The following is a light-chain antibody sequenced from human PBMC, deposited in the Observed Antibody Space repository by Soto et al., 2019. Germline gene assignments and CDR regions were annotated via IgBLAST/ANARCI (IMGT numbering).Light chain of an antibody. J-gene: IGLJ2*01. CDR3: AAWDDSLNGVV. CDR2: YDD. V-gene: IGLV1-36*01. CDR1: SSNIGNNA. Sequence: VLTQPPSVSEAPRQRVTISCSGSSSNIGNNAVNWYQQLPGKAPKLLIYYDDLLPSGVSDRFSGSKSGTSASLAISGLQSEDEADYYCAAWDDSLNGVVFGGGTKVTVL.